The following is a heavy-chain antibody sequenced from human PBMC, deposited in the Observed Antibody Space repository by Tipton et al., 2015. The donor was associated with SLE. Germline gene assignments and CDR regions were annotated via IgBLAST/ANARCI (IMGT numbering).Heavy chain of an antibody. J-gene: IGHJ6*03. V-gene: IGHV4-59*01. CDR2: IYYSGST. D-gene: IGHD2-2*01. CDR3: ARGGSSTSAARYMDV. Sequence: LRLSCTVSGGSISSYYWSWIRQPPGEGLEWIGYIYYSGSTNYNPSLKSRVTISVDTSKNQFSLKLSSVTAADTAVYYCARGGSSTSAARYMDVWGKGTTVTVSS. CDR1: GGSISSYY.